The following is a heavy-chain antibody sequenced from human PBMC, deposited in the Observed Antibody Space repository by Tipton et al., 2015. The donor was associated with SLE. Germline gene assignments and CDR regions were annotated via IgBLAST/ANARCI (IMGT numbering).Heavy chain of an antibody. CDR1: GGSVSSGSYY. V-gene: IGHV4-61*01. J-gene: IGHJ3*02. CDR3: AREGGYCSGGSCYSAFDI. D-gene: IGHD2-15*01. CDR2: IYYSGST. Sequence: TLSLTCTVSGGSVSSGSYYWSWIRQPPGKGLEWIGYIYYSGSTNYNPSLKSRATISVDTSKNQFSLKLSSVTAADTAVYYCAREGGYCSGGSCYSAFDIWGQGTMVTVSS.